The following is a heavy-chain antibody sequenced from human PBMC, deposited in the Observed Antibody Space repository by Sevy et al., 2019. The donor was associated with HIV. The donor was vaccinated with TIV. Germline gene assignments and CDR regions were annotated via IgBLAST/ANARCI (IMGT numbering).Heavy chain of an antibody. D-gene: IGHD3-10*01. CDR1: GFTFSSYW. V-gene: IGHV3-7*01. CDR3: ARVFPPDYYGSGSYSLGAFDI. J-gene: IGHJ3*02. Sequence: GGSLRLSCAASGFTFSSYWMSWVRQAPGKGLEWVANIKQDGSEKYYVDSVKGRFTISRDNAKNSLYLQMNSLRAEETAVYYCARVFPPDYYGSGSYSLGAFDIWGQGTMVTVSS. CDR2: IKQDGSEK.